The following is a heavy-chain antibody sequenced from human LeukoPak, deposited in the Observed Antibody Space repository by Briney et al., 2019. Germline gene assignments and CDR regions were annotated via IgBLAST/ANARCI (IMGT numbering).Heavy chain of an antibody. Sequence: SETLSLTCTVSGGSISSYYWSWIRQPPGKGLEWIGYIYYSGSTNYNPSLKSRVTISVDTSKNQFSLKLSSVTAADTAAYYCARHLPAPYYYDSSGYDYWGQGTLVTVSS. CDR1: GGSISSYY. CDR2: IYYSGST. CDR3: ARHLPAPYYYDSSGYDY. J-gene: IGHJ4*02. V-gene: IGHV4-59*08. D-gene: IGHD3-22*01.